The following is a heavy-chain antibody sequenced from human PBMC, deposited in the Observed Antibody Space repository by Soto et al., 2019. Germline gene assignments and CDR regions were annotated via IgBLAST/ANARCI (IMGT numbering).Heavy chain of an antibody. CDR1: AFTFSRST. V-gene: IGHV3-21*06. CDR2: ISSSSSYI. J-gene: IGHJ4*02. D-gene: IGHD3-10*01. Sequence: GSLRLSCTRSAFTFSRSTTTLVRQGPGKGLEWVSSISSSSSYIYFADSLKGRFTISRDNAKNSLYLQMNSLRAEDTAVYYCARDIGEMSAVWGQGTQVTVSS. CDR3: ARDIGEMSAV.